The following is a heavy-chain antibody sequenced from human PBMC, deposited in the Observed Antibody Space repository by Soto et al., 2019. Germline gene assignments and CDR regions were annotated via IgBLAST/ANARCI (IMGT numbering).Heavy chain of an antibody. Sequence: PSETLSLTCTVSGGSISSYYWSWIRQPPGKGLEWIGYIYYSGSTNYNPSLKIRVTISVDTSKNQFSLKLSSVTAADTSVYYCARGYYYASSGYYSPWGQGTMVTVYS. D-gene: IGHD3-22*01. CDR2: IYYSGST. CDR3: ARGYYYASSGYYSP. J-gene: IGHJ5*02. CDR1: GGSISSYY. V-gene: IGHV4-59*01.